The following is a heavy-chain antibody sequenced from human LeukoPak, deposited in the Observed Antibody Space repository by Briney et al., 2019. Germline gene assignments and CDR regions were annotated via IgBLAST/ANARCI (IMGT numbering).Heavy chain of an antibody. D-gene: IGHD1-26*01. Sequence: ASVKVSCKTSGYTFIDYFIHWVRQAPGQGLEWMGRLNPNNGYTFYTEEFQGRVTMTTDTSISTAYMELSRLTSDDTALYYCTRDLSSTSKWEFDYWGQGTLVTVSS. CDR2: LNPNNGYT. CDR1: GYTFIDYF. V-gene: IGHV1-2*06. CDR3: TRDLSSTSKWEFDY. J-gene: IGHJ4*02.